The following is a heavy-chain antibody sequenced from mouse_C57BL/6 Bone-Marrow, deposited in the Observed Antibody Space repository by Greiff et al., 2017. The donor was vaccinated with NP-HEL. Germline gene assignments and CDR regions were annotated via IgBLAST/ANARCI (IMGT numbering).Heavy chain of an antibody. CDR1: GYTFTSYG. Sequence: VQLVESGAELARPGASVKLSCKASGYTFTSYGISWVKQRTGQGLEWIGEIYPRSGNTYYNEKFKGKATLTADKSSSTAYMELRSLTSEDSAVYFCARSDYYGSSYFAYWGQGTLVTVSA. J-gene: IGHJ3*01. V-gene: IGHV1-81*01. D-gene: IGHD1-1*01. CDR2: IYPRSGNT. CDR3: ARSDYYGSSYFAY.